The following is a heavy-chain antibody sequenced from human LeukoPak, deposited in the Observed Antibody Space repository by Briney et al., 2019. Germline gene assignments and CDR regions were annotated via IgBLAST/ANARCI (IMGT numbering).Heavy chain of an antibody. V-gene: IGHV3-23*01. CDR2: ISGSGGST. CDR1: GFTFSSYA. J-gene: IGHJ5*02. CDR3: AKDRSSSWGNWFDP. D-gene: IGHD6-13*01. Sequence: GGSLSLSCAASGFTFSSYAMSWVRQAPGKGLEWVSAISGSGGSTYYADSVKGRFTISRDNSKNTLYLQMNSLRAEDTAVYYCAKDRSSSWGNWFDPWGQGTLVTVSS.